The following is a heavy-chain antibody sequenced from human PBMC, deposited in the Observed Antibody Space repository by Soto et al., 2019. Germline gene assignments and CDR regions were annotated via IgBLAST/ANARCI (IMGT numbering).Heavy chain of an antibody. CDR1: GFTFSSYA. Sequence: GGSLRLSCAASGFTFSSYAMSWVRQAPGKGLEWVAAISGSSGGTYYADSVKGRFAISRDNSKNTLYLQMNSLRAEDTAVYYCAKSGDIVLVPAARPVPMDVWGQGTTVTVSS. D-gene: IGHD2-2*01. V-gene: IGHV3-23*01. CDR2: ISGSSGGT. CDR3: AKSGDIVLVPAARPVPMDV. J-gene: IGHJ6*02.